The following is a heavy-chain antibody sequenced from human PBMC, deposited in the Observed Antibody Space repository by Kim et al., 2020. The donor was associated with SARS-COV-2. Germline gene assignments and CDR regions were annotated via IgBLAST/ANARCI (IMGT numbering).Heavy chain of an antibody. CDR1: GFTFSSYD. Sequence: GGSLRLSCVVSGFTFSSYDMHWVRQAPGKGPEWVSGISGSGGNTYYADSVKGRFTISRDNSKNTLYLQMNSLRADDTAVYYCVKDYRYCSDGTCMDWIDPWGQGALVTVSS. V-gene: IGHV3-23*01. J-gene: IGHJ5*02. CDR2: ISGSGGNT. D-gene: IGHD2-15*01. CDR3: VKDYRYCSDGTCMDWIDP.